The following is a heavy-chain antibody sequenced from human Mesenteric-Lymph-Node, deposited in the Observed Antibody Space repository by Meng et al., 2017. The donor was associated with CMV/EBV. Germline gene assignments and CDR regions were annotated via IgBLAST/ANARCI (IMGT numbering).Heavy chain of an antibody. D-gene: IGHD3-3*01. CDR3: TSAFSSATGMDV. V-gene: IGHV3-72*01. CDR2: SRDKANSYST. J-gene: IGHJ6*02. Sequence: GSLKISCAASGFTFSDHYMDWVRQAPGKGLEWIGRSRDKANSYSTEYAASVRGRFITSRDDSKNSLYLQMNSLETEDTAVYYCTSAFSSATGMDVWGQGTTVTVSS. CDR1: GFTFSDHY.